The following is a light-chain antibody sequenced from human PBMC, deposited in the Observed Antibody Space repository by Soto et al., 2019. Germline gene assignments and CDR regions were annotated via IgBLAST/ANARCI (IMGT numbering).Light chain of an antibody. CDR3: QQYNNWPPLT. CDR1: QRVSSN. Sequence: EIVMTQSPATLSVSPGERATLSCRASQRVSSNLAWYQQKPGQAPRLLISGASTRATGIPARFSGSGSGTEFTLTISSLQSEDFSVYYCQQYNNWPPLTFGGGTKVEIK. J-gene: IGKJ4*01. V-gene: IGKV3-15*01. CDR2: GAS.